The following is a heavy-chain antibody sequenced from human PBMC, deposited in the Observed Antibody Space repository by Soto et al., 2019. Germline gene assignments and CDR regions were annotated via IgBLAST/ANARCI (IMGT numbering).Heavy chain of an antibody. CDR3: ARYPVAGTLSNWFAP. Sequence: GESLKNSRKRSGYTFTSYWIGLGRHLPGQGLERMGIIYRGDSDTRYSPSFQGQVTISAYKSMRTGDLQETRLKASDTAMHHCARYPVAGTLSNWFAPWGQGTPVTAAS. CDR2: IYRGDSDT. CDR1: GYTFTSYW. V-gene: IGHV5-51*03. D-gene: IGHD6-19*01. J-gene: IGHJ5*02.